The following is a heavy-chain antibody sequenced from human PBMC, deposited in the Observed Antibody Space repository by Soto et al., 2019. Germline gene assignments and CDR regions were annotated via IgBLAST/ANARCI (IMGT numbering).Heavy chain of an antibody. CDR3: AKGLWECSSGWYYDY. CDR2: ISGSGSST. D-gene: IGHD6-19*01. CDR1: GFTFSSYA. V-gene: IGHV3-23*01. Sequence: EVQLLESGGGLVQPGGSLRLSCAASGFTFSSYAMSWVRQAPGAGLEWVSVISGSGSSTYYSDSVKGRFTISRDNSKNTLYRQMNSLRAEDTAVYYCAKGLWECSSGWYYDYWGQGTLVTVSS. J-gene: IGHJ4*02.